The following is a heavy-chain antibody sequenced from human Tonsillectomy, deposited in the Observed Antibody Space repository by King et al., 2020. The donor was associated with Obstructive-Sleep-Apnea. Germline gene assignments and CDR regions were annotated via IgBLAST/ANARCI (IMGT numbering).Heavy chain of an antibody. V-gene: IGHV3-30*04. Sequence: VQLVESGGGVVQPGRSLRLSCAASEFTFSSYVMHWVRQAPGKGLECVGVISYDGSNQYYADSVKGRFTISRDNSKKMLYLQKNSLRLEDTAVYYCVRESRGASGSHYWGQGTLVTVSS. CDR3: VRESRGASGSHY. CDR2: ISYDGSNQ. J-gene: IGHJ4*02. CDR1: EFTFSSYV. D-gene: IGHD1-26*01.